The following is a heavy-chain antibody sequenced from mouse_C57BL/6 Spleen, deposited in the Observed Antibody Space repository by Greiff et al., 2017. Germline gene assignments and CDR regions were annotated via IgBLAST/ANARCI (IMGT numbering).Heavy chain of an antibody. CDR1: GYTFTSYW. V-gene: IGHV1-69*01. CDR3: ARTSYGSSSFDY. D-gene: IGHD1-1*01. Sequence: QVQLQQPGAELVMPGASVKLSCKASGYTFTSYWMHWVKQRPGQGLEWIGEIDPSDSYTNYNQKFKGKSTLTVDKSSSTAYMQLSSLTSEDSAVYYCARTSYGSSSFDYWGQGTTLTVSS. J-gene: IGHJ2*01. CDR2: IDPSDSYT.